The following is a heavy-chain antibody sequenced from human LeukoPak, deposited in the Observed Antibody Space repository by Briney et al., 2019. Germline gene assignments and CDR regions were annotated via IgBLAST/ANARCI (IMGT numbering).Heavy chain of an antibody. D-gene: IGHD6-13*01. CDR2: IYYSGST. CDR1: GGSISSYY. CDR3: ARGVTGGYSSSSDLDY. Sequence: PSETLSLTCTVSGGSISSYYWSWIRQPPGKGLEWIGYIYYSGSTNYNPSLKSRVTISVDTSKNQFSLKLSSVTAADTAVYYCARGVTGGYSSSSDLDYWGQGTLVTVSS. V-gene: IGHV4-59*01. J-gene: IGHJ4*02.